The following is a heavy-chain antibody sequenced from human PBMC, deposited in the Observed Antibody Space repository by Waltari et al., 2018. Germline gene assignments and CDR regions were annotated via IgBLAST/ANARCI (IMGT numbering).Heavy chain of an antibody. CDR1: GYSISSGYY. J-gene: IGHJ4*02. Sequence: QVQLQESGPGLVKPSETLSLTCAVSGYSISSGYYWGWIRQPPGKGLEWLGGIYHSGSTYYNPSLKSGVTISVDTAKNQFSRKLSSVTAADTAVYYCARVHHCSSTSCYGWDYFDYWGQGTLVTVSS. CDR3: ARVHHCSSTSCYGWDYFDY. D-gene: IGHD2-2*01. V-gene: IGHV4-38-2*01. CDR2: IYHSGST.